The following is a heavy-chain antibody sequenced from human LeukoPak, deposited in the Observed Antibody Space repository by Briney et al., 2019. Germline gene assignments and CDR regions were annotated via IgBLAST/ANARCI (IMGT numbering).Heavy chain of an antibody. D-gene: IGHD5-24*01. CDR3: ARYGYECAFDI. J-gene: IGHJ3*02. CDR1: GFIVSNKY. Sequence: PGGSLRLSCAASGFIVSNKYMNWVRQAPGKGLEWVASISSTSTYIYYADSVKGRCTISMDNAENSLYLQKNSLRDEDTAVYYCARYGYECAFDIWGQGTMVTVSS. CDR2: ISSTSTYI. V-gene: IGHV3-21*01.